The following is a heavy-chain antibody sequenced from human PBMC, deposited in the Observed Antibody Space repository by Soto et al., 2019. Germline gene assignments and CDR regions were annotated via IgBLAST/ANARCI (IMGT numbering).Heavy chain of an antibody. CDR3: AGSPGGYDRGGSY. J-gene: IGHJ4*02. Sequence: QVQLVQSGAEVKKPGSSVKVSCKASGGTFSSYAISWVRQAPGQGLEWMGGIIPIFGTANYAQKFQGRVTVTADESTSTAYRELSSLRSEEPAVYYWAGSPGGYDRGGSYWGQGTLVTVSS. V-gene: IGHV1-69*01. D-gene: IGHD5-12*01. CDR1: GGTFSSYA. CDR2: IIPIFGTA.